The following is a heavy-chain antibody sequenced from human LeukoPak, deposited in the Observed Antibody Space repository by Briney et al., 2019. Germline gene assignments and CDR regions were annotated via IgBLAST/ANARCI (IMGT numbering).Heavy chain of an antibody. J-gene: IGHJ6*02. CDR1: GFTASGSA. V-gene: IGHV3-73*01. CDR3: ISSGLREYQYYGMDV. D-gene: IGHD2-2*01. Sequence: GGSLRLSCAASGFTASGSAIHWVRQASGKGLEWIGHIRSKANSYATAYIASVKGRFSLSRDDSKNMAFLQMNSLETEDTAVYYCISSGLREYQYYGMDVWGQGTTVTVSS. CDR2: IRSKANSYAT.